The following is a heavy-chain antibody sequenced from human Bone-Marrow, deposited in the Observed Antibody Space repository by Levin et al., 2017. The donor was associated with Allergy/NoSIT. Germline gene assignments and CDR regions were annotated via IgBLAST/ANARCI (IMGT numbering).Heavy chain of an antibody. J-gene: IGHJ4*02. CDR3: ARGGYYGSGGALDY. CDR1: GGSFSGYY. CDR2: INHSGST. V-gene: IGHV4-34*01. Sequence: SETLSLTCAVYGGSFSGYYWSWIRQPPGKGLEWIGEINHSGSTNYNPSLKSRVTISVDTSKNQFSLKLSSVTAADTAVYYCARGGYYGSGGALDYWGQGTLVTVSS. D-gene: IGHD3-10*01.